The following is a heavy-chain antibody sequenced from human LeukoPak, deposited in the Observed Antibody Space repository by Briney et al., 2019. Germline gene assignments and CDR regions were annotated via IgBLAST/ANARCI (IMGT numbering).Heavy chain of an antibody. CDR1: GDSVSSNSAA. V-gene: IGHV6-1*01. CDR2: TYYRSKWYN. Sequence: SQTLSLTCAISGDSVSSNSAAWNWIRQSPSRGLEWLGRTYYRSKWYNDYAVSVKSRITINPDTSKNQFSLQLNSVTPEDTAVYYCARDRLVQGGRVSYFQHWGQGTLITVSS. J-gene: IGHJ1*01. CDR3: ARDRLVQGGRVSYFQH. D-gene: IGHD6-19*01.